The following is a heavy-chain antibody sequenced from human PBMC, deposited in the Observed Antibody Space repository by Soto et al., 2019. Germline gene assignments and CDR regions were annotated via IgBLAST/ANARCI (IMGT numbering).Heavy chain of an antibody. CDR2: IRSKANSYAT. V-gene: IGHV3-73*01. Sequence: GGSLRLSCAASGFTFSGSAMHWVRQASGKGLGWVGRIRSKANSYATAYAASVKGRFTISRDDSKNTAYLQMNSLKTEDTAVYYCTRWLAGDIVVVPAAIHGAFDIWGQGTMVTVSS. J-gene: IGHJ3*02. D-gene: IGHD2-2*02. CDR1: GFTFSGSA. CDR3: TRWLAGDIVVVPAAIHGAFDI.